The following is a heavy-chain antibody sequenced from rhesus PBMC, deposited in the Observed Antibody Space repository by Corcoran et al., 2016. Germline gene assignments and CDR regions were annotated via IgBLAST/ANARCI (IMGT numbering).Heavy chain of an antibody. D-gene: IGHD4-23*01. Sequence: QVQLVQSGAEVKKPGASVKVSCKASGFTFGSYAISWVRQAPGQGVEWEGGLLPVVVHTKPRRKCQGRAKDTADTAKRTAYREMSSLRTEDTAGYCCARGGGSNYYADYWGHGVLVTVSS. V-gene: IGHV1S10*01. J-gene: IGHJ4*01. CDR2: LLPVVVHT. CDR3: ARGGGSNYYADY. CDR1: GFTFGSYA.